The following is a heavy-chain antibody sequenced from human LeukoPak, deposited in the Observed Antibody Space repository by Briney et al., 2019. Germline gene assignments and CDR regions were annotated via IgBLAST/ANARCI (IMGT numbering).Heavy chain of an antibody. Sequence: GSLRLSCAASGFTFSSHGMSWVRQPPGKGLEWIGSIYYSGSTYYNPSLKSRVTTSVDTSKNQFSLKLSSVTAADTAVYYCAGYYGSGSDWGQGTLVTVSS. CDR3: AGYYGSGSD. J-gene: IGHJ4*02. CDR1: GFTFSSHG. CDR2: IYYSGST. V-gene: IGHV4-39*01. D-gene: IGHD3-10*01.